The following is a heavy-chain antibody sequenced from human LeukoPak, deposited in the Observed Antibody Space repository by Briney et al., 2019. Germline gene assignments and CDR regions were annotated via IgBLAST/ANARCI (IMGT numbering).Heavy chain of an antibody. J-gene: IGHJ6*04. D-gene: IGHD3-10*02. CDR3: AELGITMIGGV. CDR1: GFTFSSYG. CDR2: ISSSGSTI. V-gene: IGHV3-48*04. Sequence: GGSLRLSCAASGFTFSSYGMSWVRQAPGKGLEWVSAISSSGSTIYYADSVKGRFTISRDNAKNSLYLQMNSMRAEDTAVYYCAELGITMIGGVWGKGTTVTISS.